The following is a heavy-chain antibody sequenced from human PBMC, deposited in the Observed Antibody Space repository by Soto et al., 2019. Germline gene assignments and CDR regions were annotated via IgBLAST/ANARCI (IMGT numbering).Heavy chain of an antibody. J-gene: IGHJ5*02. D-gene: IGHD2-15*01. Sequence: QVQLQQWGAGLLKPSETLSLTCAVYGGSFSGYYWSWIRQPPGKGLEWIGEINHSGSTNYNPSLKSRVPISVDPSKNQSSLKLSSVTAADTAVYSCARGRFVYSCFDPWGQGTLFTVSS. CDR3: ARGRFVYSCFDP. V-gene: IGHV4-34*01. CDR1: GGSFSGYY. CDR2: INHSGST.